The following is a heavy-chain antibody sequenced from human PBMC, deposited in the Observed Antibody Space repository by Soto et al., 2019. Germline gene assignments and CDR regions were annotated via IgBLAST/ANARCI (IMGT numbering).Heavy chain of an antibody. V-gene: IGHV1-8*01. CDR3: ARHIVDYYYYYMDV. CDR2: MNPNSGNT. D-gene: IGHD3-22*01. J-gene: IGHJ6*03. Sequence: ASVKVSCKASGYTFTSYDINWVRQATGQGLEWMGWMNPNSGNTGYAQKFQGRVTMTRNTSISTAYMELSSLRSEDTAVYYCARHIVDYYYYYMDVWGKGTTVTVSS. CDR1: GYTFTSYD.